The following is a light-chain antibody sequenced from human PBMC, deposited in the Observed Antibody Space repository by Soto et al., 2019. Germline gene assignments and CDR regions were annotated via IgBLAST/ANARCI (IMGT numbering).Light chain of an antibody. Sequence: DIQMTQYPSSLSASLGDRFTITCLASQSISSYLNWYQQKPGKAPKVLIYAASSLQSGVPSRFSGSGSGTDFTLTINSLQAEDFATYYCQQSYSTPVTFGGGTKVAI. CDR3: QQSYSTPVT. CDR1: QSISSY. J-gene: IGKJ4*01. CDR2: AAS. V-gene: IGKV1-39*01.